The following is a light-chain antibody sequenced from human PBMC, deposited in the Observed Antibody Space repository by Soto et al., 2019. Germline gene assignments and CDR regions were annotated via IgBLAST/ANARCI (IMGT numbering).Light chain of an antibody. CDR3: HQSSNWPYT. V-gene: IGKV3-11*01. J-gene: IGKJ2*01. Sequence: ETVVAQSPATLSLSPGERATLSCRASQSVGTRLEWYQQKPGQAPRLLINSASNRATGIPARFSGSGSGTDFTLTISSLEAEDFAVHYCHQSSNWPYTFGQGTKVDIK. CDR1: QSVGTR. CDR2: SAS.